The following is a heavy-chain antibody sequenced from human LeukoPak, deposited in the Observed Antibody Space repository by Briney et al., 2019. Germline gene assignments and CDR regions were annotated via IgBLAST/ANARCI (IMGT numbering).Heavy chain of an antibody. CDR2: ISAYNGNT. D-gene: IGHD3-10*01. CDR3: ARDGKFGYYYGSGSDNWFDP. J-gene: IGHJ5*02. Sequence: ASVKVSCKASGYTFTSYGISWVRQAPGQGLEWMGWISAYNGNTNYAQKLQGRVTMTTDTSTSTAYMELRSLRSDDTAVYYCARDGKFGYYYGSGSDNWFDPWGQGTLVTVSS. V-gene: IGHV1-18*01. CDR1: GYTFTSYG.